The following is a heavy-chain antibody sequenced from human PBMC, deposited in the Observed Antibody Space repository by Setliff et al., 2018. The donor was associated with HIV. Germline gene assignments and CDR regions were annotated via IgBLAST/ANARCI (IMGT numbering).Heavy chain of an antibody. CDR1: GIIFSNYG. CDR2: ISYDGTNK. V-gene: IGHV3-30*19. D-gene: IGHD1-26*01. Sequence: PGGSLRLSCAASGIIFSNYGMHWVRQAPGKGLEWVAVISYDGTNKYFADSVKGRCTISRDNPKNTLYLQMNSLRGDDTAMDYCAKWGGMGATEPYYFDYWGQGTLVTVSS. J-gene: IGHJ4*02. CDR3: AKWGGMGATEPYYFDY.